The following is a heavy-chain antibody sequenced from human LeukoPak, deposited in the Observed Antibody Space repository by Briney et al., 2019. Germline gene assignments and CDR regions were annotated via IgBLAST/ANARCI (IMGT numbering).Heavy chain of an antibody. CDR1: GGSISSGGYY. CDR2: IYYSGST. CDR3: ARDTYDKRSDP. D-gene: IGHD3-9*01. J-gene: IGHJ5*02. V-gene: IGHV4-31*03. Sequence: TSETLSLTCTVSGGSISSGGYYWSWIRQHPGKGLEWIGYIYYSGSTYYNPSLKSRVTISVDTSKNQFSLKLSSVTAADTAVYYCARDTYDKRSDPWGQGTLVTVSS.